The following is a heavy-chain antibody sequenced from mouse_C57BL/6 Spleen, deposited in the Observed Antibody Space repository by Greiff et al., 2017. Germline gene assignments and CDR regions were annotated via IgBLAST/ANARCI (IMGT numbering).Heavy chain of an antibody. D-gene: IGHD2-1*01. Sequence: QVHVKQPGAELVMPGASVKLSCKASGYTFTRYWMHWVKQRPGQGLEWIGEIDPSDSYTNYNQKFKGKSTLTVDKSSSTAYMQLSSLTSEDSAVYYCARRGMDGNYAWFAYWGQGTLVTVSA. CDR2: IDPSDSYT. V-gene: IGHV1-69*01. J-gene: IGHJ3*01. CDR1: GYTFTRYW. CDR3: ARRGMDGNYAWFAY.